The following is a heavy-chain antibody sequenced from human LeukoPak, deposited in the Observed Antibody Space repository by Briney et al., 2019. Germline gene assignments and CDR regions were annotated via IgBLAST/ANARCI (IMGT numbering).Heavy chain of an antibody. Sequence: GGSLRLSCAASGFTFSSYSMNWVRQAPGKGLEWVSSISSSSRYIYYADSVKGRFTISRDNAKNSLYLQMNSLRAEDTAVYYCVPKAAAGAWGQGTLVTVSS. CDR1: GFTFSSYS. V-gene: IGHV3-21*01. D-gene: IGHD6-13*01. CDR2: ISSSSRYI. CDR3: VPKAAAGA. J-gene: IGHJ5*02.